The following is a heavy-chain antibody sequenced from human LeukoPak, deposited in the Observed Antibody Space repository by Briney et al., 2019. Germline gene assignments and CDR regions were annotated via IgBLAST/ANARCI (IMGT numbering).Heavy chain of an antibody. V-gene: IGHV3-23*01. CDR1: GFSLSSYA. D-gene: IGHD2-15*01. CDR2: TSSSDASK. CDR3: AKAPVTSCRGAFCYPFDS. Sequence: GGSLRLSCTVSGFSLSSYAMSWVRRAPGKGLEWVSATSSSDASKYYADSVRGRLTISRDNSRNTMYLQMNSLRAEDAAVYYCAKAPVTSCRGAFCYPFDSWGQGTVVTVSS. J-gene: IGHJ4*02.